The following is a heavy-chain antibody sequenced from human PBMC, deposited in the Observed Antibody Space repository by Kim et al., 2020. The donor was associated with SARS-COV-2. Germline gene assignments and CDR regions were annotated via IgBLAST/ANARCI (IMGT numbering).Heavy chain of an antibody. CDR3: AKLEVGEYQLLTFGYYYYGMDV. CDR1: GCTFSSYA. CDR2: ISGSGGST. J-gene: IGHJ6*02. D-gene: IGHD2-2*01. V-gene: IGHV3-23*01. Sequence: GGSLRLSCAASGCTFSSYAMSWVRQAPGKGLEWVSAISGSGGSTYYADSVKGRFTISRDNSKNTLYLQMNSLRAEDTAVYYCAKLEVGEYQLLTFGYYYYGMDVWGQGTTVTVSS.